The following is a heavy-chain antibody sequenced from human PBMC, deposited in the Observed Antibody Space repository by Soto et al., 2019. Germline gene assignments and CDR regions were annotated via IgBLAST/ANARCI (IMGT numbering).Heavy chain of an antibody. V-gene: IGHV3-30*02. D-gene: IGHD3-10*01. J-gene: IGHJ4*02. Sequence: GGSLRLSCAASGFTFSSYGMHWVRQAPGKGLEWVAVIWYDGSNKYYADSVKGRFTISRDDSKNTLYLQMNSLRAEDTAVYYCAKDEAWRITMVRGVIPNFDYWGQGTLVTVSS. CDR3: AKDEAWRITMVRGVIPNFDY. CDR1: GFTFSSYG. CDR2: IWYDGSNK.